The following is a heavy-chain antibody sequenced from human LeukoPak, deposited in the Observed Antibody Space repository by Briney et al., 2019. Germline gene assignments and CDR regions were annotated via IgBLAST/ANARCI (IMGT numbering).Heavy chain of an antibody. V-gene: IGHV3-11*04. CDR2: ISNSGNTI. CDR1: GFTSRFSFSDYY. J-gene: IGHJ1*01. CDR3: VMIAGRAAETDH. Sequence: GGSLRLSCAASGFTSRFSFSDYYMSWIRQAPGKGLEWLSFISNSGNTIHYADSVRGRFTISRDNAKNSLYLQMNSLRVDDTATYYCVMIAGRAAETDHWGQGALVTVSS. D-gene: IGHD3-16*01.